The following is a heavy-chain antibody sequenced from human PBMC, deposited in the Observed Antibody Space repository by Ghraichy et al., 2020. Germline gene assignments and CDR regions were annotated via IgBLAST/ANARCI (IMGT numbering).Heavy chain of an antibody. CDR2: SYYSGST. D-gene: IGHD5-24*01. V-gene: IGHV4-59*01. J-gene: IGHJ4*02. CDR1: GDSIYNYY. Sequence: SETLSLTCTVSGDSIYNYYWSWIRQPPGKGLEWIGYSYYSGSTNYNPSLKSRVTISVDTSKSQFSLKLSSVTAADTAVYYCARRDDYFDYWGQGTLVTVSS. CDR3: ARRDDYFDY.